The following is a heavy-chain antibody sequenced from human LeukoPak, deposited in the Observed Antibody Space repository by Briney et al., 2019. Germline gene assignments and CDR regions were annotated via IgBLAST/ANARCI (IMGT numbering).Heavy chain of an antibody. CDR2: INTNTGNP. Sequence: ASVKVSCKASGYTFTTYALNWVRQAPGQGLEWMGWINTNTGNPTYAQGFTGRFVFSADTSVSTAYLQISSLKAEDTAVYYCARGVEDTGDYWGQGTLVTVSS. V-gene: IGHV7-4-1*02. CDR1: GYTFTTYA. D-gene: IGHD2-15*01. CDR3: ARGVEDTGDY. J-gene: IGHJ4*02.